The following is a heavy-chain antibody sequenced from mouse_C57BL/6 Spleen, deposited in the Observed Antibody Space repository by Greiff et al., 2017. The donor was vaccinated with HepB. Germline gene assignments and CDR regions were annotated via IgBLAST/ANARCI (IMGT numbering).Heavy chain of an antibody. Sequence: VQLQQSGPELVKPGASVKLSCKASGYTFTSYDINWVKQRPGQGLEWIGWIYPRDGSTKYNEKFKGKAILTVDTSSSTAYMELHSLTSEDSAVYCCARRDYGSSYVGTDWYFDVWGTGPTVTVSS. D-gene: IGHD1-1*01. CDR2: IYPRDGST. V-gene: IGHV1-85*01. CDR3: ARRDYGSSYVGTDWYFDV. J-gene: IGHJ1*03. CDR1: GYTFTSYD.